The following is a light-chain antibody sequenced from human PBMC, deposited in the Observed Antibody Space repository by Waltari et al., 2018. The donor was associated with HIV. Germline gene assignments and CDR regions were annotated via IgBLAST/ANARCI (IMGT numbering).Light chain of an antibody. CDR3: TSYTRTSSVV. V-gene: IGLV2-14*01. CDR1: SSDGGGYNY. CDR2: EVS. Sequence: QSALTQPASVSGSPGQSITISCTGTSSDGGGYNYVSWYQQHPGKAPKLMIYEVSYRPSGVSNRFSGSKFGNTASLTISGLQAEDEAEYYCTSYTRTSSVVFGGGTKLTVL. J-gene: IGLJ2*01.